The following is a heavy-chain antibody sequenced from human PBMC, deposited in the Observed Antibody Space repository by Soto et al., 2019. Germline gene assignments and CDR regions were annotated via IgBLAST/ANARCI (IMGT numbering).Heavy chain of an antibody. CDR1: GYTFTSYY. V-gene: IGHV1-46*03. CDR3: ARDAAPTMTTVTTAGFDY. Sequence: QVQLVQSGAEVKKPGASVKVSCKASGYTFTSYYMHWVRRAPGQGLEWMGIINPSGGSTSYAQKFQGRVTMTRDTSTSTVYVEMSSLRSEDTAVYYCARDAAPTMTTVTTAGFDYWGQGTLVTVSS. CDR2: INPSGGST. D-gene: IGHD4-17*01. J-gene: IGHJ4*02.